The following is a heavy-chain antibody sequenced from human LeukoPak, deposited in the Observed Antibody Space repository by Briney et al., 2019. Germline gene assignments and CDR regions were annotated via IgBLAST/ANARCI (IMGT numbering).Heavy chain of an antibody. CDR3: ARDQQWLVPTY. V-gene: IGHV1-3*01. Sequence: ASVKVSCKASGYTFTSYAMHWVRQAPGQRLEWMGWINAGNGNTKYSQKFQGRVTITRDTSASTVYMELSSLRSDDTAVYYCARDQQWLVPTYWGQGTLVTVSS. CDR1: GYTFTSYA. CDR2: INAGNGNT. D-gene: IGHD6-19*01. J-gene: IGHJ4*02.